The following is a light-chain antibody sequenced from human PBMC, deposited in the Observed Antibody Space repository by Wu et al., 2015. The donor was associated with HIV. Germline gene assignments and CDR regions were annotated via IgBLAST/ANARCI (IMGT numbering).Light chain of an antibody. V-gene: IGKV1-39*01. CDR3: QQTYSDSWT. Sequence: DIQMTQSPSSVSASVGDRVTITCRTSQNLRKNLNWYQHQPGKAPKLLIYGASKLQSGVPPRFSGSGSGTDFTLSISSLQPEDVATYYCQQTYSDSWTFGQGTKVEIK. CDR1: QNLRKN. J-gene: IGKJ1*01. CDR2: GAS.